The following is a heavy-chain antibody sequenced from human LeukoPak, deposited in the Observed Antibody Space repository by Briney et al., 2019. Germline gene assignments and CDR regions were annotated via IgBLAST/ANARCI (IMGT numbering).Heavy chain of an antibody. Sequence: ASVKVSCKASGYTFTSYYMHWVRQAPGQGLEWMGIINPSGGSTSYARKFQGRVTMTSDTSTSTVYMELSSLRSEDTAVYYCARGFCSGGSCYSYDYWGQGTLVTVSS. CDR2: INPSGGST. V-gene: IGHV1-46*01. D-gene: IGHD2-15*01. J-gene: IGHJ4*02. CDR1: GYTFTSYY. CDR3: ARGFCSGGSCYSYDY.